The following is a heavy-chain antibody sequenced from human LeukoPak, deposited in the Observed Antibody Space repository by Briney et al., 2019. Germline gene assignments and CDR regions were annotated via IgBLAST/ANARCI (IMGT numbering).Heavy chain of an antibody. CDR2: ISSSGSTI. J-gene: IGHJ4*02. CDR3: ARDGDYVVGYYFDY. D-gene: IGHD4-17*01. V-gene: IGHV3-11*01. Sequence: PGGSLRLSCSASGFTFSDYYLSWIRQAPGKGLEWVSYISSSGSTIYYADSVKGRFTISRDNAKNSLYLQMNSLRAEDTAVYYCARDGDYVVGYYFDYWGQGTLVTVSS. CDR1: GFTFSDYY.